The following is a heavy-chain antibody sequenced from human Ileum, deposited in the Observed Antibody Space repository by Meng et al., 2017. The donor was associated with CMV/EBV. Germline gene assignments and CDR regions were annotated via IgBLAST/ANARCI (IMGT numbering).Heavy chain of an antibody. CDR1: GASFSDYY. D-gene: IGHD1-26*01. V-gene: IGHV4-34*01. Sequence: WGSLSLSCAVSGASFSDYYWNWIRQSPGKGLEWIGQISHSGNTYYNASLKSRVSMSVDTSKKQFSLKLTSMTAADTAVYYCARGRWEVGLAESIPGVYFDPWGQGSLVTVSS. J-gene: IGHJ5*02. CDR3: ARGRWEVGLAESIPGVYFDP. CDR2: ISHSGNT.